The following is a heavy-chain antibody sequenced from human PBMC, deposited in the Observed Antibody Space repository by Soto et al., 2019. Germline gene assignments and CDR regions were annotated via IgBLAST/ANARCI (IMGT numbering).Heavy chain of an antibody. CDR3: ARDSGYCSSTSCYIVSYYYYGMDV. V-gene: IGHV1-69*01. D-gene: IGHD2-2*01. J-gene: IGHJ6*02. CDR2: IIPIFGTA. Sequence: QVQLVQSGAEVKKPGSSVKVSCKASGGTFSSYAISWVRQAPGQGLEWMGGIIPIFGTANYAQKFQGRVTITADESTSTAYMELSSLRSEDTAVYYCARDSGYCSSTSCYIVSYYYYGMDVWGQGTTVTVCS. CDR1: GGTFSSYA.